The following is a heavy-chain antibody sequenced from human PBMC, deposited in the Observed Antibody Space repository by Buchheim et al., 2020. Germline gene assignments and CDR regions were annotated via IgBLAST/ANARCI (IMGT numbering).Heavy chain of an antibody. J-gene: IGHJ6*02. V-gene: IGHV3-30*02. D-gene: IGHD4-17*01. CDR3: AKDQEDTGTLPAGYGMDV. Sequence: QVQLVESGGGVVQPGRSLRLSCAASGFTFSSYGMHWVRQAPGKGLEWVAFIRYDGSNKYYADSVKGRFTISRDNSKNTLYLQMNSLRAEDTAVYYCAKDQEDTGTLPAGYGMDVWGQGTT. CDR1: GFTFSSYG. CDR2: IRYDGSNK.